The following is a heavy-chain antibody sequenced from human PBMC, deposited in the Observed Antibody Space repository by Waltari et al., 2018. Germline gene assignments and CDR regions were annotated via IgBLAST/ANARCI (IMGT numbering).Heavy chain of an antibody. Sequence: QVPLVESGGGVVQPGRSLRLTCAASVYTSSSYGMHWVRQAPGKGLEWVAVISYDGSNKYYADSVKGRFTISRDNSKNTLFLQVNSLRVEDTALYYCAKLSGASDAFEIWGQGTTVTVSS. CDR3: AKLSGASDAFEI. CDR1: VYTSSSYG. D-gene: IGHD2-15*01. J-gene: IGHJ3*02. V-gene: IGHV3-30*18. CDR2: ISYDGSNK.